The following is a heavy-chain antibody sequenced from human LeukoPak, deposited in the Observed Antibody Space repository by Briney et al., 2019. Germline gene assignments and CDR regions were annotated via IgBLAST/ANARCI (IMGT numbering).Heavy chain of an antibody. V-gene: IGHV3-74*01. D-gene: IGHD3-16*02. CDR3: AKERAGYTNPYYFDY. CDR1: GFSFSSYW. Sequence: PGGSLRLSCAASGFSFSSYWMQWVRQVPGKGLVWVSRINNDGSGTTYADSVKGRFTISRDNSKNTLYLHMNSLRAEDTAVYYCAKERAGYTNPYYFDYWGLGTLVTVSS. CDR2: INNDGSGT. J-gene: IGHJ4*02.